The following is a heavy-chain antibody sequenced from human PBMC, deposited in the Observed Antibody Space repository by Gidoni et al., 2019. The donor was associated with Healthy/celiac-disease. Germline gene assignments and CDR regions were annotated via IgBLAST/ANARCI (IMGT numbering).Heavy chain of an antibody. J-gene: IGHJ3*02. CDR2: ISWNSGSI. Sequence: EVQLVESGGGLVQPGRSLRLSWAASGFTFDDYAMHWVRQAPGKGLEWVSGISWNSGSIGYADSVKGRFTISRDNAKNSLYLQMNSLRAEDTALYYCAKDMAYSSAHGAFDIWGQGTMVTVSS. CDR1: GFTFDDYA. CDR3: AKDMAYSSAHGAFDI. V-gene: IGHV3-9*01. D-gene: IGHD6-19*01.